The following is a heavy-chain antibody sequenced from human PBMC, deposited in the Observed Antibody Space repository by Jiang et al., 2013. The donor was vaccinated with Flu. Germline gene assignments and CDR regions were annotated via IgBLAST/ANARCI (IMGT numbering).Heavy chain of an antibody. D-gene: IGHD6-19*01. Sequence: YSMNWVRQAPGKGLEWLHTLVVVVVPQTTQTLSKGRFTISRDNAKNSLYLQMNSLRDEDTAVYFCARRIAVPGSYFLDYWGRGTLVTVSS. V-gene: IGHV3-48*02. J-gene: IGHJ4*02. CDR2: LVVVVVP. CDR1: YS. CDR3: ARRIAVPGSYFLDY.